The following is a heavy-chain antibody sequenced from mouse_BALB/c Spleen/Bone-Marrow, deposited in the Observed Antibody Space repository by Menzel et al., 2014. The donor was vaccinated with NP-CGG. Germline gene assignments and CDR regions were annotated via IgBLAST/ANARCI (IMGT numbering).Heavy chain of an antibody. J-gene: IGHJ4*01. D-gene: IGHD2-4*01. CDR3: ARDSFLITRALDY. V-gene: IGHV2-6-7*01. CDR2: IWGDGST. CDR1: GFSLTGYG. Sequence: VKLEESGPGLVAPSQSLFITCTVSGFSLTGYGVSWVRQSPGKGLEWLGMIWGDGSTDYNSALKSRLSISKDNSKSQVFLKMNSLQTDDTARYYCARDSFLITRALDYWGQGTSVTVS.